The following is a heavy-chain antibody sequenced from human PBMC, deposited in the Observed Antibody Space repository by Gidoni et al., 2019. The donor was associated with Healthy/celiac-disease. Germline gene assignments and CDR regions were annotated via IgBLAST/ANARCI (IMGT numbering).Heavy chain of an antibody. CDR3: ARLGDYGGNAEGGDDAFDI. V-gene: IGHV4-39*01. J-gene: IGHJ3*02. CDR1: GGSSSSSSYY. D-gene: IGHD4-17*01. CDR2: IYYSGGT. Sequence: QLQLQESGPGLVKPSETLSLTCTVSGGSSSSSSYYWGWIRQPPGKGLAWIGRIYYSGGTYYHPSLKSRVTISVAPSKYQFSLKLSSVTAADTAVYSCARLGDYGGNAEGGDDAFDIWGQGTMVTVSS.